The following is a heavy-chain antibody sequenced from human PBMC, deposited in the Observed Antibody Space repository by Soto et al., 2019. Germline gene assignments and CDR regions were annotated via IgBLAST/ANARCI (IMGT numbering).Heavy chain of an antibody. CDR1: GGSISSSSYY. CDR3: ARAQFDFWSGYLN. J-gene: IGHJ4*02. Sequence: PSETLSLTCTVAGGSISSSSYYWGWIRQPPGKGLEWIGYIYHSGSTYYNPSLKSRVTISVDRSKNQFSLKLSSVTAADTAVYYCARAQFDFWSGYLNWGQGTLVTVSS. D-gene: IGHD3-3*01. V-gene: IGHV4-30-2*01. CDR2: IYHSGST.